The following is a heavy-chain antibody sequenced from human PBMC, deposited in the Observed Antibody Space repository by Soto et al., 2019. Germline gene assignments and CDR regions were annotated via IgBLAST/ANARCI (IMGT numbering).Heavy chain of an antibody. CDR1: GFTVGSNY. CDR3: ARGFPSMTYYGEYYFDY. Sequence: RGSLKLSFAASGFTVGSNYMIWFRQAPGKGLEWVSVLSSGGTTYHADSVRGRFTISRDNSQNTLYLQMSSLRPEDTAVYYCARGFPSMTYYGEYYFDYWGQGTLVTVSS. V-gene: IGHV3-53*01. CDR2: LSSGGTT. D-gene: IGHD3-10*01. J-gene: IGHJ4*02.